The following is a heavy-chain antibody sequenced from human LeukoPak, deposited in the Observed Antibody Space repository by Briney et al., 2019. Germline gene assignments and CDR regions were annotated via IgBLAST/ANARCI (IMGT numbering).Heavy chain of an antibody. J-gene: IGHJ4*02. CDR3: ARGGSYYGY. D-gene: IGHD1-26*01. V-gene: IGHV4-59*01. CDR2: IYYSGST. CDR1: GGSTSSYY. Sequence: PSETLSLTCTVSGGSTSSYYWSWIRQPPGKGLEWIGYIYYSGSTNYNPSLKSRVTISVDTSKNQFSLKLNSVTAADTAVYYCARGGSYYGYWGQGTLVTVSS.